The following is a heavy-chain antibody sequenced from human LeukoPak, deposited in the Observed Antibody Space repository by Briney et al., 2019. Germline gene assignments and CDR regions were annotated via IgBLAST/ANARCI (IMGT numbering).Heavy chain of an antibody. CDR1: GGSISSDY. J-gene: IGHJ1*01. V-gene: IGHV4-59*08. CDR2: IYYTGST. Sequence: SETLSLTSTLSGGSISSDYWSWIRQPPGKGLEWIGYIYYTGSTHYNPSLKRRVTISLDASKNQFSLKVSSVPAADTAVYYCARYGSGSYSDDHFQHWGQGTLVSVSS. CDR3: ARYGSGSYSDDHFQH. D-gene: IGHD3-10*01.